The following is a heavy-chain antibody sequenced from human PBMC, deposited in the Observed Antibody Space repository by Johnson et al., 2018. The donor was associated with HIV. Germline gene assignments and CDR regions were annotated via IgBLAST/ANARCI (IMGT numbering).Heavy chain of an antibody. D-gene: IGHD3-16*02. J-gene: IGHJ3*01. Sequence: VQLVESGGGLVQPGGSLRLSCATSGFTFSSYWMSWVRQAPGKGLDWVANIKQDGGEKYYVDSVKGRFTISRDNAKNSLYLQMNSLRAEDTAVYYCARGHYYDYVWGSYRFLSYWGQGTMVTVSS. CDR3: ARGHYYDYVWGSYRFLSY. CDR2: IKQDGGEK. CDR1: GFTFSSYW. V-gene: IGHV3-7*05.